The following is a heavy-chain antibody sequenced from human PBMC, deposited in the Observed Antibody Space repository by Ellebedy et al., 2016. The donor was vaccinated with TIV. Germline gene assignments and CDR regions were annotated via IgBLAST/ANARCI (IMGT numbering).Heavy chain of an antibody. Sequence: PGGSLRLSCYGSGYSFTSFYITWVRQMPGKGLEFMGSINPRDSETIYSPSFQGHVTISVDKSITTAYLQWSTLKASDTAMYYCATEYGDNWGQGTLVTVSS. J-gene: IGHJ4*02. V-gene: IGHV5-10-1*01. CDR1: GYSFTSFY. CDR3: ATEYGDN. CDR2: INPRDSET. D-gene: IGHD4-17*01.